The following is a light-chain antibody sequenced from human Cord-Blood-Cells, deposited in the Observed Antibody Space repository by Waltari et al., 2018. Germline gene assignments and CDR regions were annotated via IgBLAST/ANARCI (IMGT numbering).Light chain of an antibody. CDR3: QQSYSTPPT. Sequence: DIHMTQSPSSLSASVGDTVNITCRASQSISSYLNLYHQKPGKAPKLLIYAASSLQSGVPSRFSGSGSGTDVTLTISSLQPEDFATYYCQQSYSTPPTFGQGTKLEIK. V-gene: IGKV1-39*01. CDR2: AAS. J-gene: IGKJ2*01. CDR1: QSISSY.